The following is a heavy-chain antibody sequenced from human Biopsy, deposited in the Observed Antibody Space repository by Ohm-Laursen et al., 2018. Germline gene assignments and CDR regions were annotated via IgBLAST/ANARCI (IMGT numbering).Heavy chain of an antibody. CDR1: GFTFSSHG. D-gene: IGHD3-9*01. V-gene: IGHV3-30*03. CDR2: FSYDGINK. J-gene: IGHJ4*02. CDR3: LREAATGYYRAADF. Sequence: SLRLSCAAPGFTFSSHGMHWVRQAPGKGLEWVAHFSYDGINKHYADSVKGRFTISRDNSKNTLSLQMNSLRVEDTAMYYCLREAATGYYRAADFWGQGTLVTVSS.